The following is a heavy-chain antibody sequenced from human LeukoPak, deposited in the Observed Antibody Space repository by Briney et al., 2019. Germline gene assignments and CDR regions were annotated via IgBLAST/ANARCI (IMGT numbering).Heavy chain of an antibody. CDR3: AKPSFVVGSSRAYFDY. CDR1: GFTFSSYA. J-gene: IGHJ4*02. D-gene: IGHD1-26*01. Sequence: GGSLRLSCAASGFTFSSYAMHWVRQAPGKGLEWVAVISYDGSNKYYADSVKGRFTISRDNSKNTLYLQMNRLRPEDTAVYCCAKPSFVVGSSRAYFDYWGQGTLVTVSS. V-gene: IGHV3-30*04. CDR2: ISYDGSNK.